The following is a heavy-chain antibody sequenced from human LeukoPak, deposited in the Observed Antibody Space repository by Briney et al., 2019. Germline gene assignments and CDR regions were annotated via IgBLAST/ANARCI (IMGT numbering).Heavy chain of an antibody. CDR3: AKETLRFGELVQDFA. CDR1: GFTFSSYA. J-gene: IGHJ5*02. Sequence: AGGSLRLSCVASGFTFSSYAMSWFRQAPGKGPEWVSTISGSGGSTNYADSVKGRFTISRDDSENTLYLQMNSLRAEDTAVYYCAKETLRFGELVQDFAWGQGTLVTVSS. V-gene: IGHV3-23*01. D-gene: IGHD3-10*01. CDR2: ISGSGGST.